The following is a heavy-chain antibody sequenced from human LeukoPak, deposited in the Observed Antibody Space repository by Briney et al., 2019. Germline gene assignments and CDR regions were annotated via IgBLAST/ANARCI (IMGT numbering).Heavy chain of an antibody. D-gene: IGHD2-15*01. CDR1: GGSISSYY. J-gene: IGHJ4*02. CDR3: ARQVRPYSDFDY. Sequence: PSETLSLTCTVSGGSISSYYWSWIRQPPGKGLEWIGYIYYSGSTNYNPPLKSRVTISVDTSKNQFSLKLSSVTAADTAVYYCARQVRPYSDFDYWGQGTLVTVSS. V-gene: IGHV4-59*01. CDR2: IYYSGST.